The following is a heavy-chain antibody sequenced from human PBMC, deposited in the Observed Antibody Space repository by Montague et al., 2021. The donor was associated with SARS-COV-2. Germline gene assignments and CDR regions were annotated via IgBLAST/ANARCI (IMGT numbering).Heavy chain of an antibody. CDR3: ARMPYQVCLDY. Sequence: PALVKPTQTLTLTCTFSGFSLSTSGMCVSWIRQPPGKALEWLAVIYWXXXKSYSPSLKTRLTISKDTSKNQVVLTMTNMDPVDTATYYCARMPYQVCLDYWGQGILVTVSS. J-gene: IGHJ4*02. V-gene: IGHV2-70*01. D-gene: IGHD2-2*01. CDR1: GFSLSTSGMC. CDR2: IYWXXXK.